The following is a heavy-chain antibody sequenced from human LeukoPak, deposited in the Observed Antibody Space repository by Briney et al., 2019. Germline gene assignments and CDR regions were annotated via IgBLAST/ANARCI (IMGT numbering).Heavy chain of an antibody. CDR1: GGSISSGGYY. D-gene: IGHD3-10*01. CDR2: IYYSGST. J-gene: IGHJ3*02. V-gene: IGHV4-31*03. Sequence: PSETLSLTCTVSGGSISSGGYYCSWIRQHPGKGLERIGYIYYSGSTYYNPSLKSRVTISVDTSKNQFSLKLSSVTAADTAVYYCAREARDYGSGSYYNEGGAFDIWGQGTMVTVSS. CDR3: AREARDYGSGSYYNEGGAFDI.